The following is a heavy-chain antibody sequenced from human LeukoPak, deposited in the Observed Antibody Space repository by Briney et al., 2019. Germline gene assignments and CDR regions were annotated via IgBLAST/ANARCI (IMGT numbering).Heavy chain of an antibody. CDR2: MNPNSGNT. CDR3: ARGSTDDFWSGYYKYYFDY. Sequence: ASVKVSCKASGYTFTSYDINWVRQATGQGLEWMGWMNPNSGNTGYAQKFQGRVTTTRNTSISTAYMELSSLRSEDTAVYYCARGSTDDFWSGYYKYYFDYWGQGTLVTVSS. J-gene: IGHJ4*02. CDR1: GYTFTSYD. D-gene: IGHD3-3*01. V-gene: IGHV1-8*01.